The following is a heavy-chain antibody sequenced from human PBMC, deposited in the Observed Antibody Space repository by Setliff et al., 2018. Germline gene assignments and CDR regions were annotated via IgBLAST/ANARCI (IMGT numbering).Heavy chain of an antibody. CDR1: AFRFSDYN. J-gene: IGHJ6*03. Sequence: PGGSLRLSCAASAFRFSDYNMNWVRQAPGKGREWVASISPSGSFIYYADSVKGRFTIARDNSRGSVLLQIDSLRVEDTAVYFCARMPTSGYYASTKYYMDVWGKGTTVTVSS. CDR3: ARMPTSGYYASTKYYMDV. V-gene: IGHV3-21*01. D-gene: IGHD3-22*01. CDR2: ISPSGSFI.